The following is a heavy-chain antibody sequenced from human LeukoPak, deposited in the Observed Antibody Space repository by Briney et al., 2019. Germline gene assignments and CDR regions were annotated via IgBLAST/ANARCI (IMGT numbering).Heavy chain of an antibody. J-gene: IGHJ4*02. Sequence: GGSLRLSCAASGFTFSDYYMSWIRQAPGKGLEWVSYISSSSSTIYYADSVKGRFTISRDNSKNTLYLQMNSLRAEDTAVYYCAKELRPYYFDYWGQGTLVTVSS. V-gene: IGHV3-11*04. CDR3: AKELRPYYFDY. CDR2: ISSSSSTI. CDR1: GFTFSDYY.